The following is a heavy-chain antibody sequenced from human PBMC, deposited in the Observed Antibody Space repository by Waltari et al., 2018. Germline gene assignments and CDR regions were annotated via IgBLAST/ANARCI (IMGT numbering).Heavy chain of an antibody. D-gene: IGHD3-10*01. CDR2: IYTSGST. CDR3: ARDRSGGSGSPFDY. Sequence: QVQLQESGPGLVKPSQTLSLTCTVSGGSISSGSSYWSWIRQPAGKGLEWIGRIYTSGSTNYNPSLKSRVTISVDTSKNQFSLKLSSVTAADTAVYYCARDRSGGSGSPFDYWGQGTLVTVSS. CDR1: GGSISSGSSY. V-gene: IGHV4-61*02. J-gene: IGHJ4*02.